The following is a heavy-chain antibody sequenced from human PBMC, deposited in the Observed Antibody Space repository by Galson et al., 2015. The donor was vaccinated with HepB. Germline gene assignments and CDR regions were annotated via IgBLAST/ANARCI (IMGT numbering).Heavy chain of an antibody. J-gene: IGHJ3*02. CDR3: ATDGPMVRGVTITGDAFDI. CDR2: FDPDDGET. V-gene: IGHV1-24*01. Sequence: SVKVSCKVSGYTLTELSMHWVRQAPGKGLEWMGGFDPDDGETIYAQKFQGRVTMTEDTSTDTAYMELSSLRSEDTAVYYCATDGPMVRGVTITGDAFDIWGQGTMVTVSS. CDR1: GYTLTELS. D-gene: IGHD3-10*01.